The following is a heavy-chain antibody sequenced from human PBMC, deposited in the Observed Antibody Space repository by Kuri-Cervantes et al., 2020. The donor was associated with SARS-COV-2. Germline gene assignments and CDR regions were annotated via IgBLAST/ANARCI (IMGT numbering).Heavy chain of an antibody. V-gene: IGHV3-7*03. CDR3: ARDLGYCTNTNCYTRLDS. J-gene: IGHJ4*02. CDR2: IKQDGGET. D-gene: IGHD2-2*02. Sequence: GGSLRPACAASGFTFGNNWMSWVRQAPGKGLEWVAHIKQDGGETYYVDSVKGRFSISRDDAKNSLFLQMNNLRAEDTAVYFCARDLGYCTNTNCYTRLDSWGQGTLVTVSS. CDR1: GFTFGNNW.